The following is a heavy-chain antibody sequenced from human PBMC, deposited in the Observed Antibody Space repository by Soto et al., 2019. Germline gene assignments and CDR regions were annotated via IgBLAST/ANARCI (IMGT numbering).Heavy chain of an antibody. CDR2: FNPKSGGT. V-gene: IGHV1-2*04. CDR3: ARGHSTDCSNGVCSFFYNHEMDV. CDR1: GYSFTDYH. D-gene: IGHD2-8*01. Sequence: ASVKVSCKASGYSFTDYHIHWVRQAPGQGLEWLGRFNPKSGGTSTAQKFQGWVTMTRDRSISTVYMELTRLRSDDTAVYFCARGHSTDCSNGVCSFFYNHEMDVWGQGTTVTV. J-gene: IGHJ6*02.